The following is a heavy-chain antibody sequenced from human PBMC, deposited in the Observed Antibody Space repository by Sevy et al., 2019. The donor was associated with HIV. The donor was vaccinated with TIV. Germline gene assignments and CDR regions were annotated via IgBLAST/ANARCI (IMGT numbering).Heavy chain of an antibody. V-gene: IGHV1-24*01. CDR2: FDPEDGET. J-gene: IGHJ4*02. Sequence: ASVKVSCKVSGYTLTQLSMNWVRQAPGKGLEWMGSFDPEDGETIYAQKFQGRVTMTEDRSTDTAYMDLSSLRSEDTAVYYCATTKDYYESSGYPFVYWGQGTLVTVSS. D-gene: IGHD3-22*01. CDR1: GYTLTQLS. CDR3: ATTKDYYESSGYPFVY.